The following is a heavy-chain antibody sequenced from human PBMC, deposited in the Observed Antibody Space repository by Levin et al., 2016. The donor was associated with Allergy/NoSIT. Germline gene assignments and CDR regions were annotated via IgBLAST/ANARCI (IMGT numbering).Heavy chain of an antibody. J-gene: IGHJ5*02. Sequence: GSLRLSCAASGFTFSSYSMNWVRQAPGKGLEWVSCISSSSLYIYYADSVKGRFTISRDNAKNSLYLQMNSLRAEDTAVYYCARDSNIVVVPAATTYNWFDPWGQGTQVTVSS. D-gene: IGHD2-2*01. V-gene: IGHV3-21*01. CDR3: ARDSNIVVVPAATTYNWFDP. CDR2: ISSSSLYI. CDR1: GFTFSSYS.